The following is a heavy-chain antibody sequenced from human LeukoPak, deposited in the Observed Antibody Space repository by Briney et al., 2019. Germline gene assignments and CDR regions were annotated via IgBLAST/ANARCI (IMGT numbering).Heavy chain of an antibody. J-gene: IGHJ4*02. D-gene: IGHD3-22*01. CDR2: IYYSGST. V-gene: IGHV4-39*01. Sequence: WVRQPPGKGLEWIGSIYYSGSTYYNPSPKSRVTISVDTSKNQFSLKLSSVTAADTAVYYCARRESGYRIDYWGQGTLVTVSS. CDR3: ARRESGYRIDY.